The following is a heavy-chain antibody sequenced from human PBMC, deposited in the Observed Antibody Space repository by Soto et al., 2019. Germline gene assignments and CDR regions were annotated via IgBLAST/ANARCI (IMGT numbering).Heavy chain of an antibody. D-gene: IGHD3-10*01. J-gene: IGHJ6*02. CDR1: GFTFSSYG. CDR2: ISYDGSNK. CDR3: AKDSVPGYYYYYGMDV. V-gene: IGHV3-30*18. Sequence: PGGSLRLSCAASGFTFSSYGMHWVRQAPGKGLEWVAVISYDGSNKYYADSVKGRFTISRDNSKNTLYLQMNSLRAEDTAVYYCAKDSVPGYYYYYGMDVWGQGTTVTVSS.